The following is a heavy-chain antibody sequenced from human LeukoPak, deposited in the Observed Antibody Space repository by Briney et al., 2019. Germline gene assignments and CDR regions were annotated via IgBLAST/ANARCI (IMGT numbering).Heavy chain of an antibody. J-gene: IGHJ3*02. Sequence: SETLSLTCVVSGGSISDSFEHYWCWVRQPPGKGLEWIGEINHSGSTNYDPSLKSRVTISVDTSKNQFSLKLSSVTAADTAVYYCARDVAYSSSSGAFDIWGQETMVTVSS. V-gene: IGHV4-4*02. CDR1: GGSISDSFEHY. D-gene: IGHD6-6*01. CDR3: ARDVAYSSSSGAFDI. CDR2: INHSGST.